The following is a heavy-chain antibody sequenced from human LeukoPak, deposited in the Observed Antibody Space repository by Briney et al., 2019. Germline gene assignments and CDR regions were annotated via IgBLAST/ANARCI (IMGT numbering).Heavy chain of an antibody. CDR2: INPDSGGT. CDR1: GYTFTDYY. CDR3: ARGGSSAFDI. D-gene: IGHD5/OR15-5a*01. V-gene: IGHV1-2*02. Sequence: GASVKVSCKASGYTFTDYYMHWVRQAPGQGFEWMGWINPDSGGTNYAQKFQCRVTMTRDTSISTAYMELSRLRSNDTAVYYCARGGSSAFDIWGQGTMVTVSS. J-gene: IGHJ3*02.